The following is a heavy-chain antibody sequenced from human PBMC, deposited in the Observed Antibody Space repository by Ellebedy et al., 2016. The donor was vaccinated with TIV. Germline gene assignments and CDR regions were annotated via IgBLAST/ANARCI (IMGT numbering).Heavy chain of an antibody. CDR3: ALNSYPIDY. CDR2: IYYSGST. CDR1: GFTFSSYSMN. J-gene: IGHJ4*02. V-gene: IGHV4-59*05. Sequence: MPGGSLRLSCAASGFTFSSYSMNWVRQAPGKGLEWIGSIYYSGSTYYNPSLKSRVTISVDTSKNQFSLKLSSVTAADTAVYYCALNSYPIDYWGQGTLVTVSS. D-gene: IGHD2/OR15-2a*01.